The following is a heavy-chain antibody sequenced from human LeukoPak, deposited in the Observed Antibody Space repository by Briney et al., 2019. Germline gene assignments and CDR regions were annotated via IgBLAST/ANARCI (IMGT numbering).Heavy chain of an antibody. J-gene: IGHJ6*04. CDR1: GYTFTSYG. CDR2: ISAYNGNT. D-gene: IGHD4-17*01. V-gene: IGHV1-18*01. CDR3: ARDLVGRGDPLLDV. Sequence: ASVKVSCKASGYTFTSYGISWVRQAPAQGVEWMGWISAYNGNTNSAQKLQGRVTMTTDTSTSTAYMELRSLRSDDTAVYYCARDLVGRGDPLLDVWGKGTTVTVSS.